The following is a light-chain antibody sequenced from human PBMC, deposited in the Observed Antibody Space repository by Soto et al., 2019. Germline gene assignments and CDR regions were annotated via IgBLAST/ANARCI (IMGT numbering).Light chain of an antibody. Sequence: EIVLTQFPATLSLSPGERATISCWASQSVSSTFLGWYQQKPGQAPRLLIYGASNRASGIPDRFSGSGSGTDFTLTIRSLEPEDFAVYYCQQYGSSPLTFGGGTKIEIK. CDR1: QSVSSTF. CDR3: QQYGSSPLT. CDR2: GAS. V-gene: IGKV3-20*01. J-gene: IGKJ4*01.